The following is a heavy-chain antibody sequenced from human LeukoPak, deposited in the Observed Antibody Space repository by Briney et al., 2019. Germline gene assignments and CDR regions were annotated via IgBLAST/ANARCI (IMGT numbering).Heavy chain of an antibody. V-gene: IGHV1-2*04. CDR3: ARDLCSGGSCYGDYYGMDV. J-gene: IGHJ6*02. CDR1: GYTFTGYY. Sequence: ASVKVSCEASGYTFTGYYMHWVRQAPGQGLEWMGWINPNSGGTNYAQKFQGWVTMTRDTSISTAYMELSRLRSDDTAVYYCARDLCSGGSCYGDYYGMDVWGQGTTVTVSS. D-gene: IGHD2-15*01. CDR2: INPNSGGT.